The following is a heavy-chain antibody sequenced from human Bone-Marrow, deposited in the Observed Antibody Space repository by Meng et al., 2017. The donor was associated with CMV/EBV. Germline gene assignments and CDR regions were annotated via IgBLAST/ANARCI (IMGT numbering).Heavy chain of an antibody. J-gene: IGHJ4*02. CDR1: GFTFGSYW. Sequence: GGSLRLSCAASGFTFGSYWMSWVRQAPGKGLEWVANIKQDGSEKYYVDSVKGRFTISRDNTKNSLYLQMNSLRAEDTAVYYCARDVDYDFWSGYYTGVDYWGQGTRVTGSS. CDR2: IKQDGSEK. D-gene: IGHD3-3*01. V-gene: IGHV3-7*01. CDR3: ARDVDYDFWSGYYTGVDY.